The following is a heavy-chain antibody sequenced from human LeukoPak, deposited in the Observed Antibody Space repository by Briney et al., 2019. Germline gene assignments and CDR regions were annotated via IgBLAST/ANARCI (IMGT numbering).Heavy chain of an antibody. J-gene: IGHJ6*02. CDR3: ARGAGATRSFYYYGMDV. CDR2: INPNSGGT. CDR1: GYTFTGYY. Sequence: GASVKVSCKASGYTFTGYYMHWVRQAPGQGLEWMGWINPNSGGTNYAQKFQDRVTMTRDTSISTAYMELSRLRSDDTAVYYCARGAGATRSFYYYGMDVWGQGTTITVSS. V-gene: IGHV1-2*02. D-gene: IGHD1-26*01.